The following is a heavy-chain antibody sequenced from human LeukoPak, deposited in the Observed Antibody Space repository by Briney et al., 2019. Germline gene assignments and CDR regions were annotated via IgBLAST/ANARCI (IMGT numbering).Heavy chain of an antibody. CDR2: ISAYNGNT. D-gene: IGHD3-22*01. CDR1: GYTFTSYG. V-gene: IGHV1-18*01. J-gene: IGHJ4*02. Sequence: ASVKVSCKASGYTFTSYGISWVRQAPGQGLEWMGWISAYNGNTNYAQKLQGRVTMTTDTSTSTAYMELRSLRSDDTAVYYCAFFRQNCYDSSGSSFDYWGQGTLATVSS. CDR3: AFFRQNCYDSSGSSFDY.